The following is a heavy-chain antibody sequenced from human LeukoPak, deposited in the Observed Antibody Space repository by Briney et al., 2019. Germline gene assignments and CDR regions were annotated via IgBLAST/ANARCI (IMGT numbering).Heavy chain of an antibody. CDR3: ARGDTDDYNYYGMDF. CDR2: ISTYKSHT. V-gene: IGHV1-18*01. J-gene: IGHJ6*02. CDR1: GYTFSDYTFTNYG. D-gene: IGHD5-24*01. Sequence: ASVKVSCKASGYTFSDYTFTNYGISWVRQAPGQGLEWMGWISTYKSHTNYAQKFQGRVTMITDTSTNTAYMELRSLRSDDTAVYYVARGDTDDYNYYGMDFWARGPRSPSP.